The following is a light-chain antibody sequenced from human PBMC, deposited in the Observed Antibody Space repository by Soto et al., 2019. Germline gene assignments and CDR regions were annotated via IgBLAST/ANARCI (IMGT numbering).Light chain of an antibody. V-gene: IGLV1-40*01. J-gene: IGLJ1*01. CDR1: SSNIGAGYD. CDR2: GNS. CDR3: QSYDSSLSGYV. Sequence: QSVLTQPPSVSRAPGQMVTISCTRSSSNIGAGYDVHWYQQLPGTAPKLLIYGNSNRPSGVPDRFSGSKSGTSASLAITGLQAEDEADYYCQSYDSSLSGYVFGTGTKVTV.